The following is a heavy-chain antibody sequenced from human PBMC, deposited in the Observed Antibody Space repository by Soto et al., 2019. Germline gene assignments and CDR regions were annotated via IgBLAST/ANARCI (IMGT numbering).Heavy chain of an antibody. CDR1: GFTFSTFA. V-gene: IGHV3-23*01. CDR3: AKDLHTTIPVATPF. CDR2: ISYSGEDT. J-gene: IGHJ4*02. D-gene: IGHD6-19*01. Sequence: EMLLLDSGGGLVQPGGSLRLSCAASGFTFSTFAMTWVRQPPGKGLEWVSGISYSGEDTYYADSVKGRFTISRDNSKNTLYLQMDSLRAEDTAIYYCAKDLHTTIPVATPFWGRETLVTVSS.